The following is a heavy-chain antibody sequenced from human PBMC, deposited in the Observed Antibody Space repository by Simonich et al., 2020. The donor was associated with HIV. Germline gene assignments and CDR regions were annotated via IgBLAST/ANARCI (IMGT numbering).Heavy chain of an antibody. V-gene: IGHV4-34*01. D-gene: IGHD3-10*01. CDR2: INHSGNT. CDR1: GGSFSGYY. Sequence: QVQLQQWGAGLLKPSETLSLTCAVYGGSFSGYYWSWIRQPPGKGLEWIGEINHSGNTNYNPSLKTRVTLSLDTSKNQFSLKLSSVTAADTAVYYCARDGMVRGVIILTPAFDYWGQGTLVTVSS. J-gene: IGHJ4*02. CDR3: ARDGMVRGVIILTPAFDY.